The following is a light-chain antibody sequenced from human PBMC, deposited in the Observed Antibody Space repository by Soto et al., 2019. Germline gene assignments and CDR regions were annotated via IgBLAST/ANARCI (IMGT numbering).Light chain of an antibody. CDR1: QSISSW. CDR3: LQHNSYPLT. Sequence: DIQMTQSPSTLSASVGDRVTITCRASQSISSWLAWYQQKPGRAPKLLIYDSSSLESGVPSRFSGSGSGTEFTLTISRLQPEDSATYYCLQHNSYPLTFGPGTRLEIK. V-gene: IGKV1-5*01. J-gene: IGKJ5*01. CDR2: DSS.